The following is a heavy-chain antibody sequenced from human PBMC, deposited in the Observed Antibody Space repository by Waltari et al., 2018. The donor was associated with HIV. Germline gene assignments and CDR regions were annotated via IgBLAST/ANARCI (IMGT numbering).Heavy chain of an antibody. CDR2: LYWNDEE. J-gene: IGHJ4*02. CDR3: AHRLGSRTWYGNFDY. D-gene: IGHD6-13*01. CDR1: GFSLSTRGVG. Sequence: QITLKESGPTLVKPTQTLTLTCTFSGFSLSTRGVGVGWIRQPPGKALEWIALLYWNDEERYSPSLKGMLTITKHTAKNQVLRTMTDMDPVDTATYYCAHRLGSRTWYGNFDYWGQGILVSVSS. V-gene: IGHV2-5*01.